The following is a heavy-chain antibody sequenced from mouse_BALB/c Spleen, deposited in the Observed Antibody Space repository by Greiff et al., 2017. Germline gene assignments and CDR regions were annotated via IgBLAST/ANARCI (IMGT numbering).Heavy chain of an antibody. CDR2: IYPGNSDT. D-gene: IGHD1-1*01. J-gene: IGHJ2*01. V-gene: IGHV1-5*01. CDR3: TRYYGSSPFDY. Sequence: EVQLQQSGTVLARPGASVKMSCKASGYTFTSYWMHWVKQRPGQGLEWIGAIYPGNSDTSYNQKFKGKAKLTAVTSTSTAYMELSSLTNEDSAVYYCTRYYGSSPFDYWGQGTTLTVSS. CDR1: GYTFTSYW.